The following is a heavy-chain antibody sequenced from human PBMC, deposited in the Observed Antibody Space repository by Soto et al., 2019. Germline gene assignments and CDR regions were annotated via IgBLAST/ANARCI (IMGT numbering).Heavy chain of an antibody. Sequence: GESLKISCKASGYDFTNYWIAWVRQTPGRGLEWMGMIYPGDSDIRYNPSFRGRVTISADKSITSAFVQWGSLKASDSAIYYCARFRAPRRQLISMSFHLWGLGTLVTVSS. D-gene: IGHD6-13*01. CDR3: ARFRAPRRQLISMSFHL. CDR1: GYDFTNYW. CDR2: IYPGDSDI. J-gene: IGHJ4*03. V-gene: IGHV5-51*01.